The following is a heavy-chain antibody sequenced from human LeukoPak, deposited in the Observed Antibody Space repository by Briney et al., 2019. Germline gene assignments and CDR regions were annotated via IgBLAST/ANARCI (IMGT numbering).Heavy chain of an antibody. V-gene: IGHV4-34*01. CDR1: GGSFSGYY. J-gene: IGHJ4*02. CDR3: ARAWIQLWSPLDY. Sequence: SETLSLTCAVYGGSFSGYYWSWIRQPPGRGLEWNGEINHSGSTNYNPSLKSRVTISVDTSKNQFSLKLSSVTAADTAVYYCARAWIQLWSPLDYWGQGTLVTVSS. D-gene: IGHD5-18*01. CDR2: INHSGST.